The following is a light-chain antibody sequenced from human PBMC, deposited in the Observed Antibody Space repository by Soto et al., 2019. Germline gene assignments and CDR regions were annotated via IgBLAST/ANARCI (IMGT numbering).Light chain of an antibody. J-gene: IGLJ1*01. CDR3: CSYAGSYTLV. Sequence: QSALTQPRSVSGSPGQSVTISCTGTSSDVGGYNYVSWYQQHPGKAPKLMIYDVSKRPSGVPDRFSGSKSGNTASLTIAGLQAEDAADYYCCSYAGSYTLVFGTGTKVTVL. V-gene: IGLV2-11*01. CDR1: SSDVGGYNY. CDR2: DVS.